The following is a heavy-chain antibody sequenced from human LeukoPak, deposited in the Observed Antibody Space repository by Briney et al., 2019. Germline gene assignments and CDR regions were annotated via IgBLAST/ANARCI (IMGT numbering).Heavy chain of an antibody. CDR3: ARGRLGDAFDY. CDR2: IYYNGST. J-gene: IGHJ4*02. CDR1: GGSVSSGSYY. D-gene: IGHD2-21*02. V-gene: IGHV4-61*01. Sequence: PSGTLSLTCTVSGGSVSSGSYYWSWIRQPPGKGLEWIGYIYYNGSTNYNPSLKSRVTISVDTSKNQFSLKLSSVTAADTAVYYCARGRLGDAFDYWGQGTLVTVSS.